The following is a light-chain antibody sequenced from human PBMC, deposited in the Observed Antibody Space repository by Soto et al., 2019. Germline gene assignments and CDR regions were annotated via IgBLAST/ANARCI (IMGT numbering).Light chain of an antibody. CDR1: SSDLGGFNY. J-gene: IGLJ2*01. CDR2: DVR. V-gene: IGLV2-14*01. CDR3: ASYTTSSPVA. Sequence: QSALAQPASVSGSPGQSITSSCTGTSSDLGGFNYVSWYQQHPVKAPKLMIYDVRIRPSGVSNRVSGSKSGNTASLTISGLQTEDEADYYCASYTTSSPVAFGGGTKVTVL.